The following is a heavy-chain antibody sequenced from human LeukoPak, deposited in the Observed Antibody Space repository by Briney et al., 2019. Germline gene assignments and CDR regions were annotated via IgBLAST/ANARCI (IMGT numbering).Heavy chain of an antibody. CDR1: GYTFAVYY. CDR3: ARDRALARPWAIWDY. V-gene: IGHV1-2*04. Sequence: ASVNVSCKASGYTFAVYYMHWVRQAPGQGQEWMGWINPNSGGTNYAQKFQGWVTMTRDTSISTAYMELSRLRSDDTAVYYCARDRALARPWAIWDYWGQGTLVTVSS. J-gene: IGHJ4*02. CDR2: INPNSGGT. D-gene: IGHD3-3*01.